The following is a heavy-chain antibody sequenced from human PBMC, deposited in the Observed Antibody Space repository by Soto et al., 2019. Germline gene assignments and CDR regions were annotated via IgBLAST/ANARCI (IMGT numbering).Heavy chain of an antibody. CDR1: GFTFSSYW. CDR2: INSDGSST. D-gene: IGHD2-2*02. Sequence: EVQLVESGGGLVQPGGSLRLSCAASGFTFSSYWMHWVRQAPGKGLVWVSRINSDGSSTSYAESVKGRFTISRDNAKNTLYLQMNSLRAEDTAVYYCARASVKGGYCSSSGCYTGLCDWGQGTLVTVSS. CDR3: ARASVKGGYCSSSGCYTGLCD. V-gene: IGHV3-74*01. J-gene: IGHJ4*02.